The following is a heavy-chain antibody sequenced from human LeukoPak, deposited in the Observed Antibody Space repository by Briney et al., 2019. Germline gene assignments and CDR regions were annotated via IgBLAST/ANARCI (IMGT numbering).Heavy chain of an antibody. V-gene: IGHV1-2*06. CDR1: GYTFTGYY. J-gene: IGHJ3*02. CDR2: INPNSGGT. Sequence: ASVTVSCKASGYTFTGYYMHWVRQAPGQGLEWMGRINPNSGGTNYAQKFQGRVTMTRDTSISTAYMELSRLRSDDTAVYYCAREERLAEHDAFDIWGQGTMVTVSS. D-gene: IGHD3-3*01. CDR3: AREERLAEHDAFDI.